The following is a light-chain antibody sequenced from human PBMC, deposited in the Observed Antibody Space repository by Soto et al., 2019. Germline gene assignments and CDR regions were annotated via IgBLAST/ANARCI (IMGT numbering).Light chain of an antibody. Sequence: QPVLPQPPSASGTPGQRVTISCSTSNSRSGSNYVYWYQQLPGTAPKLLIYRNDQRPSGVPDRFSGSKSGTSASLAISGLRSEDEADYYCAKSDDSLRVYVFGTGTKVTVL. CDR2: RND. J-gene: IGLJ1*01. V-gene: IGLV1-47*01. CDR3: AKSDDSLRVYV. CDR1: NSRSGSNY.